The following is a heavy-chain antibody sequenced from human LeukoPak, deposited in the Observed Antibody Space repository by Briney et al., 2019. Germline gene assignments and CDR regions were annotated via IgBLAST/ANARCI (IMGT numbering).Heavy chain of an antibody. CDR2: IVVGSGNT. CDR1: GFTFTNSA. V-gene: IGHV1-58*02. J-gene: IGHJ6*02. CDR3: AAGYDSSGYYYVNYYYYGMDV. Sequence: SVKVSCKASGFTFTNSAMQWVRQARGQRLEWIGWIVVGSGNTNYAQKFQERVTITRDMSTSTAYMELSSLRSEDTAVYYCAAGYDSSGYYYVNYYYYGMDVWGQGTTVTVSS. D-gene: IGHD3-22*01.